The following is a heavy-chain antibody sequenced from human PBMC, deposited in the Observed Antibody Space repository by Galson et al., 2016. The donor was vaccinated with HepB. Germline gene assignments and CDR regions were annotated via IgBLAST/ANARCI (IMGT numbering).Heavy chain of an antibody. CDR2: IYYSENT. CDR1: GASLSRSDYY. D-gene: IGHD6-19*01. CDR3: ATGIVVAGKMYYYYMDV. V-gene: IGHV4-39*01. J-gene: IGHJ6*03. Sequence: SETLSLTCIVSGASLSRSDYYWGWIRQPPGRGLEWIGSIYYSENTYYNPSLQSRVTISVDTSTNQFSLRLNSVTAADTGVYYCATGIVVAGKMYYYYMDVWGTGTPVTVSS.